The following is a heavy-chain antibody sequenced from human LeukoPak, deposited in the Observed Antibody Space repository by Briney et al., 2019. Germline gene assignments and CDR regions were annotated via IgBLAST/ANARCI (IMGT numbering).Heavy chain of an antibody. CDR1: GFTFSSNS. CDR3: ARAPSGWSDYWYFDL. CDR2: IYSGGVT. V-gene: IGHV3-53*01. J-gene: IGHJ2*01. D-gene: IGHD6-19*01. Sequence: GGSLRLSCAASGFTFSSNSMNWVRQAPGKGLEWVSLIYSGGVTYYADSVKGRFIISRDNSKNTLFLQMNSLRAEDTAVYYCARAPSGWSDYWYFDLWGRGTLVTVSS.